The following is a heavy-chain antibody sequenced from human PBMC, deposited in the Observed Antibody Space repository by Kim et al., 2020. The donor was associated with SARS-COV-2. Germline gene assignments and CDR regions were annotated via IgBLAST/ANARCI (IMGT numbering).Heavy chain of an antibody. CDR3: ARDLTMVRVTYYYGMDV. J-gene: IGHJ6*02. CDR1: GFTFSSYS. D-gene: IGHD3-10*01. Sequence: GGSLRLSCAASGFTFSSYSMNWVRQAPGKGLEWVSSISSSSSYIYYADSVKGRFTISRDNAKNSLYLQMNSLRAEDTAVYYCARDLTMVRVTYYYGMDVWGQGTTVTVSS. CDR2: ISSSSSYI. V-gene: IGHV3-21*01.